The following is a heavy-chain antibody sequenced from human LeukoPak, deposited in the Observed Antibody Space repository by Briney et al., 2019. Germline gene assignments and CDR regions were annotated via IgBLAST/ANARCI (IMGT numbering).Heavy chain of an antibody. D-gene: IGHD1-1*01. CDR3: ARFDWNDAENWFDP. V-gene: IGHV5-51*01. CDR1: GYSFISYW. Sequence: GESLKISCKGFGYSFISYWIGWVRQMPGKGLGGIGIIYLGDSDTRYSPSFQGQVAISADKSISTAYQQWISLKASVTAMYYGARFDWNDAENWFDPWGQGTLVTVSS. CDR2: IYLGDSDT. J-gene: IGHJ5*02.